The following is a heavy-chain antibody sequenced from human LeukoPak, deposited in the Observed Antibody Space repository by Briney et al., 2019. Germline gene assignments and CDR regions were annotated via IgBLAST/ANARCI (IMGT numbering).Heavy chain of an antibody. D-gene: IGHD2-8*01. V-gene: IGHV3-23*01. J-gene: IGHJ4*02. CDR3: AKDTSIGKYCTSGVCSPFDY. Sequence: PGGSLRLSCAGSGFTVSSYAMSWVRQAPGKELEWVSAISDSGDYTYYADSVKGRFTISRDNSKNTLYLHVNSLRAGDTAVYYCAKDTSIGKYCTSGVCSPFDYWGQGTLVTVSS. CDR2: ISDSGDYT. CDR1: GFTVSSYA.